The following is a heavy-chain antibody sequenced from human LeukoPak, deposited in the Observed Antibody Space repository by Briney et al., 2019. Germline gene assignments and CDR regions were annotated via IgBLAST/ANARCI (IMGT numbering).Heavy chain of an antibody. CDR2: IYYSGSA. J-gene: IGHJ5*02. CDR1: GGSISSSSYY. CDR3: ARGRGARSSRWYNWFDP. Sequence: SETLSLTCTVSGGSISSSSYYWGWIRQPPGKGLEWIGSIYYSGSAYYNPSLKSRITISVDTTKNHFSLKLTSVTAADTAVYYCARGRGARSSRWYNWFDPWGQGTLVTVSS. V-gene: IGHV4-39*02. D-gene: IGHD6-13*01.